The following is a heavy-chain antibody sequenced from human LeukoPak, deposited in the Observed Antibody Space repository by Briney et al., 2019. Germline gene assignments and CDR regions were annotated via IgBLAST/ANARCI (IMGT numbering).Heavy chain of an antibody. V-gene: IGHV3-9*01. CDR3: AKDMWDGDIVVAGTIDY. CDR2: ISWNSGSI. CDR1: GFTFDDYA. Sequence: PGRSLRLSCAASGFTFDDYAMHWVRQAPGKGLEWVSGISWNSGSIGYADSVKGRFAISRDNAKNSLYLQMNSLRAEDTALYYCAKDMWDGDIVVAGTIDYWGQGTLVTVSS. D-gene: IGHD6-19*01. J-gene: IGHJ4*02.